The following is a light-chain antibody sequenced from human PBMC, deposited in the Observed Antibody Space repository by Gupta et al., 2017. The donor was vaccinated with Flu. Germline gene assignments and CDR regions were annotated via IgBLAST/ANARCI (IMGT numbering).Light chain of an antibody. V-gene: IGKV2-28*01. Sequence: PVTPGEPASISCRSSQSLLQSTGYNYLDWLQKPGQPPQLLIYLGSTRASGVPDRFSGTGSGTDFTLRINRVEAEDVGVYFCMQALQTPLTFGGGTKVEIQ. CDR1: QSLLQSTGYNY. CDR2: LGS. J-gene: IGKJ4*01. CDR3: MQALQTPLT.